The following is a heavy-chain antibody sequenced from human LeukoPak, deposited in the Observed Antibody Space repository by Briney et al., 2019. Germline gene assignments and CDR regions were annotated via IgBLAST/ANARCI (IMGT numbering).Heavy chain of an antibody. CDR3: ARQVVPDADLLPPFDP. Sequence: GGSLRLSCAASGFTFDDYGMSWGRQAPGKGLEWVSGINWNGGSTGYADSVKGRFTISRDNAKNSLYLQMNSLRAEETDLSSCARQVVPDADLLPPFDPWGQGTLVTVSS. CDR2: INWNGGST. V-gene: IGHV3-20*04. J-gene: IGHJ5*02. CDR1: GFTFDDYG. D-gene: IGHD2-2*01.